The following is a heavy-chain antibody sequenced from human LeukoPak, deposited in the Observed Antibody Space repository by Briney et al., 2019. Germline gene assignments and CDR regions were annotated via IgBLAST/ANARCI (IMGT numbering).Heavy chain of an antibody. CDR3: ARPSDCSGGSCYPNDAFDI. CDR2: IYYSGST. D-gene: IGHD2-15*01. Sequence: TSETLSLTCTVSGGSISSYYWGWIRQPPGKGLEWIGSIYYSGSTYYNPSLKSRVTISVDTSKNQFSLKLSSVIAADTAVYYCARPSDCSGGSCYPNDAFDIWGQGTMVTVSS. CDR1: GGSISSYY. V-gene: IGHV4-39*01. J-gene: IGHJ3*02.